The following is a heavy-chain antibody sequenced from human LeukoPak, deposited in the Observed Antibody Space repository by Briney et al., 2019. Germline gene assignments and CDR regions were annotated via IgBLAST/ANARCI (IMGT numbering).Heavy chain of an antibody. CDR3: TSLGGYPDY. CDR2: IRSKANSYAT. J-gene: IGHJ4*02. D-gene: IGHD5-12*01. V-gene: IGHV3-73*01. CDR1: GFTFSGSA. Sequence: GGSLRLSCAASGFTFSGSAMHWVRQASGKGLGWVGRIRSKANSYATAYAASVKGRFTISRDDSKNTAYLQMNSLKTEDTAVYYCTSLGGYPDYWGQGTLVTVSS.